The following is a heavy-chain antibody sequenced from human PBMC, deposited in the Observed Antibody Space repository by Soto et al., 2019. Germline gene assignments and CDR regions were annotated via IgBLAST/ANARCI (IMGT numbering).Heavy chain of an antibody. V-gene: IGHV4-59*12. CDR3: ERRMIIGTTRGSYFDY. CDR1: GGSISSYY. Sequence: SETLSLTCTVSGGSISSYYWSWIRQPPGKGLEWIGYIYYSGSTNYNPSLKSRVTISVDTSKNQFSLKLSSVTAEDTAVYYCERRMIIGTTRGSYFDYWGKGTLGTVSS. J-gene: IGHJ4*02. D-gene: IGHD1-20*01. CDR2: IYYSGST.